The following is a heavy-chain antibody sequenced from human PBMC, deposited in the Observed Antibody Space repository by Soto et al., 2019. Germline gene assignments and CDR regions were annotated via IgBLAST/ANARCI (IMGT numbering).Heavy chain of an antibody. D-gene: IGHD7-27*01. V-gene: IGHV1-2*04. J-gene: IGHJ4*02. CDR2: INPNSGGT. CDR3: ARAFTGDRGYYFDY. CDR1: GYTFTGYY. Sequence: ASVKVSCKASGYTFTGYYMHWVRQAPGQGLEWMGWINPNSGGTNYAQKFQGWVTMTRDTSISTAYMELSRLRSDDTAVYYCARAFTGDRGYYFDYWGQGTLVTVSS.